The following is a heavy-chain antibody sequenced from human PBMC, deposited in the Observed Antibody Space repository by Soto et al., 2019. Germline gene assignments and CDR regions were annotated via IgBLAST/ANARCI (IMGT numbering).Heavy chain of an antibody. D-gene: IGHD6-25*01. CDR1: GGTFSSYA. CDR3: ARLVSVRVYYYYGMDV. CDR2: IIPIFGTA. V-gene: IGHV1-69*13. Sequence: SVKVSGKASGGTFSSYAISWVRQAPGQGLEWMGGIIPIFGTANYAQKFQGRVTITADESTSTAYMELSSLRSEDTAVYYCARLVSVRVYYYYGMDVWGQGTTVTVSS. J-gene: IGHJ6*02.